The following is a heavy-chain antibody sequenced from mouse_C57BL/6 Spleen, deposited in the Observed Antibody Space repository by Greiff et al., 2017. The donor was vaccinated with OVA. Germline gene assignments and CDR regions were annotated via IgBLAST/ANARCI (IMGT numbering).Heavy chain of an antibody. Sequence: EVQVVESGGGLVKPGGSLKLSCAASGFTFSDYGMHWVRQAPEKGLEWVAYISSGSSTIYYAATVKGRFPISRDNAKNTLFLQMTSLRSEDTAMYYCAREWSYYAMDYWGQGTSVTVSS. CDR2: ISSGSSTI. CDR3: AREWSYYAMDY. CDR1: GFTFSDYG. D-gene: IGHD1-1*02. V-gene: IGHV5-17*01. J-gene: IGHJ4*01.